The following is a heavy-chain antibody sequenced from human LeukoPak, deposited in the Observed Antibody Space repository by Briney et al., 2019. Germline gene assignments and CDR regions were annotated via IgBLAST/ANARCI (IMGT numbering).Heavy chain of an antibody. CDR2: IYSGGST. D-gene: IGHD5-18*01. V-gene: IGHV3-66*01. J-gene: IGHJ4*02. CDR3: ARDAGYGYDRFDY. Sequence: GGSLRLSCAASGFTVSSNYMSRVHQAPGKGLEWVSVIYSGGSTYYADSVKGRFTISRDNSKNTLYLQMNSLRAEDTAVYYCARDAGYGYDRFDYWGQGTQVTVSS. CDR1: GFTVSSNY.